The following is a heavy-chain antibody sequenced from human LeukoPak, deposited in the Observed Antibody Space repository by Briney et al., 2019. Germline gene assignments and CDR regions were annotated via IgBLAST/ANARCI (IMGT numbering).Heavy chain of an antibody. D-gene: IGHD6-13*01. CDR2: ISGSGGST. J-gene: IGHJ4*02. CDR3: AKATYSSSWNLYFDY. Sequence: AGSLRLTCAPYGFIFSSYAMSWVRQAPGKGLEWVASISGSGGSTYYADSVNGRFTISRDNSKNTLYLQMNSLSAEDTAVYYCAKATYSSSWNLYFDYWGQGTLVTVSS. V-gene: IGHV3-23*01. CDR1: GFIFSSYA.